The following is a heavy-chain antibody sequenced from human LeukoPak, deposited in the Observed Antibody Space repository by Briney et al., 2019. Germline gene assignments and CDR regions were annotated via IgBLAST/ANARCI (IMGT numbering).Heavy chain of an antibody. CDR3: AKCSGSYFYGMDV. V-gene: IGHV3-23*01. D-gene: IGHD1-26*01. J-gene: IGHJ6*02. CDR2: ISGSGGST. CDR1: GFTFSSYA. Sequence: PGGSLRLSCAASGFTFSSYAMSWVRQAPGKGLEWVSGISGSGGSTYYADSVKGRFTISKDNSKNTLYLQMNSLRAEDTAVYYCAKCSGSYFYGMDVWGQGTTVTVSS.